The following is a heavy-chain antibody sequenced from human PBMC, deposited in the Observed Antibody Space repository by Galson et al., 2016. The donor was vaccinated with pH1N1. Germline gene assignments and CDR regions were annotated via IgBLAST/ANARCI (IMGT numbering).Heavy chain of an antibody. V-gene: IGHV4-38-2*01. J-gene: IGHJ4*02. CDR1: DYSISSYYF. D-gene: IGHD1-26*01. Sequence: ETLSLTCAVSDYSISSYYFWGWIRQPPGKGLEWIGSIYHGGRTYYNPSLKSRDTISVDTSKNQFALKLRSVTAADTAVYYCARQSGSQEFGYYFDYWGQGTVVTVS. CDR3: ARQSGSQEFGYYFDY. CDR2: IYHGGRT.